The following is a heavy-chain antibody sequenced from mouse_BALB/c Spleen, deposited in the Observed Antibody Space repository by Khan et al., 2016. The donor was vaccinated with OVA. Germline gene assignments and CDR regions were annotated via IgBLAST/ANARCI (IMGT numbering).Heavy chain of an antibody. Sequence: QIQLVQSGPELKKPGETVKVSCKASGYTFTDYSMHWVKQAPGKGLKWMGWINTETGEPTYADDFKGRFAFSLETSASTAYLQINKLKNEDTAKYFSARDWYDYFDYGGQGTTLTVSA. J-gene: IGHJ2*01. D-gene: IGHD2-14*01. CDR1: GYTFTDYS. CDR2: INTETGEP. V-gene: IGHV9-2-1*01. CDR3: ARDWYDYFDY.